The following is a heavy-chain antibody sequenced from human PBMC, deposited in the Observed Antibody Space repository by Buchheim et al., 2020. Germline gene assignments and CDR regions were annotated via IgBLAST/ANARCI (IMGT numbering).Heavy chain of an antibody. CDR2: ISGSGAAT. V-gene: IGHV3-23*01. J-gene: IGHJ4*02. D-gene: IGHD3-22*01. CDR1: GFTFSSYA. CDR3: ARVSGYYDSSGYYPD. Sequence: EVQLLESGGGLVQPGGSLRLSCAGSGFTFSSYAMSWVRQAPGRGLEWVSGISGSGAATYYADSVKGRFNISRDNSKNSLYLQMNSLRAEDTAVYYCARVSGYYDSSGYYPDWGQGTL.